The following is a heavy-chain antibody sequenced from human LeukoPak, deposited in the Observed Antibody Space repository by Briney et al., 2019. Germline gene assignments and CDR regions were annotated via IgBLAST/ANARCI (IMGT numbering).Heavy chain of an antibody. V-gene: IGHV1-2*02. Sequence: ASVKVSCKASGYTFNGYYKHWVRQAPGQGLEWMGWINPNSGGANYAQKFQGRVTMTRDTSISTAYMELSRLRSDDTAMYYCARSSGWKYNIDYWGQGTLVTVSS. CDR2: INPNSGGA. D-gene: IGHD6-19*01. CDR3: ARSSGWKYNIDY. CDR1: GYTFNGYY. J-gene: IGHJ4*02.